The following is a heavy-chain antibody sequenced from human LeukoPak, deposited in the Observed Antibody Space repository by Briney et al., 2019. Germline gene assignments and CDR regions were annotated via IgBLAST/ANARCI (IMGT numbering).Heavy chain of an antibody. CDR1: GFTFSTYW. Sequence: PGGSLRLSCAGSGFTFSTYWMSWVRQAPGKGLEWVAHIKQDASDKYYVNSVRGRFTISRDNAKNSVFLQMNSLRAEDTAVYYCATLFGYTSIYHFDYWGQGTLVTVSS. J-gene: IGHJ4*02. CDR3: ATLFGYTSIYHFDY. CDR2: IKQDASDK. V-gene: IGHV3-7*01. D-gene: IGHD5-18*01.